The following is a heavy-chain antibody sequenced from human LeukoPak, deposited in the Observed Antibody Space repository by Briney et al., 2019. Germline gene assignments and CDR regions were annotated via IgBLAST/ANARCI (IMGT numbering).Heavy chain of an antibody. D-gene: IGHD3-10*01. CDR3: ARGMVRGYTREVDY. CDR2: IIPILGIA. CDR1: GGTFSSYA. V-gene: IGHV1-69*04. J-gene: IGHJ4*02. Sequence: SVRVSCKASGGTFSSYAISWVRQAPGQGLEWMGRIIPILGIANYAQKFQGRVTITADKSTSTAYMELSSLRSEDTAVYYCARGMVRGYTREVDYWGQGTLVTVSS.